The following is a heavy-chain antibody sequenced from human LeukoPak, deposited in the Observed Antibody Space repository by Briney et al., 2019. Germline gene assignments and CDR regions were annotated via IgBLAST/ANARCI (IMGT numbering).Heavy chain of an antibody. V-gene: IGHV4-61*01. CDR1: GGSISSGYYY. D-gene: IGHD4-23*01. J-gene: IGHJ6*03. CDR3: ARDRVGLGGGGNPGDYYYYMDV. Sequence: SETLSLTCTVSGGSISSGYYYWSWIRQPPGKGLEWIGYIYYSGSTNYNPSLKSRVTISVDTSKNQFSLKLSSVTAADTAVYYCARDRVGLGGGGNPGDYYYYMDVWGKGTTVTVSS. CDR2: IYYSGST.